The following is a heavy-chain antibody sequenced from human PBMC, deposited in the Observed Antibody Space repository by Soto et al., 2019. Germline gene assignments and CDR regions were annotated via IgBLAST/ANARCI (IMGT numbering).Heavy chain of an antibody. CDR2: IYYSGST. J-gene: IGHJ4*02. CDR3: ARYDFWSVYFDY. D-gene: IGHD3-3*01. Sequence: SETLSLTCTVSGGSISSYYWSGIRQPPGKGLEWIGYIYYSGSTNYNPSLKSRVTISVDTSKNQFSLKLSSVTAADTAVYYCARYDFWSVYFDYWGQGTLVTVSS. V-gene: IGHV4-59*01. CDR1: GGSISSYY.